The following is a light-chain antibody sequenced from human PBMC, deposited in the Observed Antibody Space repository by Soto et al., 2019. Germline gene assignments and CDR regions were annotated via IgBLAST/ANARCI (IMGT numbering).Light chain of an antibody. CDR1: QSVSTKN. CDR3: QQFGSSPPYT. Sequence: EIVLTQSPATLSLAPGDRANLSCRASQSVSTKNLAWYQQKPGQAPRLLIFGASSRATGISDRFSGSGSGTDFSLNISRLEPEDFAVYYCQQFGSSPPYTFGQGTKVEIK. J-gene: IGKJ2*01. CDR2: GAS. V-gene: IGKV3-20*01.